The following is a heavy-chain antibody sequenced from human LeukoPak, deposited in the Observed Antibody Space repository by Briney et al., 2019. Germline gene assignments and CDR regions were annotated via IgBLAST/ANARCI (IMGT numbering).Heavy chain of an antibody. D-gene: IGHD3-9*01. CDR1: GYTFTSYD. CDR3: ARFYYDILTGYYKLDY. V-gene: IGHV1-8*03. CDR2: MNPNSGNT. J-gene: IGHJ4*02. Sequence: GASVKVSCKASGYTFTSYDINWVRQATGQGLEWMGWMNPNSGNTGYAQKFQGRVTITRNTSISTAYMELSSLRSEDTAVYYCARFYYDILTGYYKLDYWGQGTLVTVSS.